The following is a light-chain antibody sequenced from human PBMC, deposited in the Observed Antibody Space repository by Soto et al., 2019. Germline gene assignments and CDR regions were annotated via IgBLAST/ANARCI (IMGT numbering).Light chain of an antibody. CDR1: LSVSSSY. V-gene: IGKV3-20*01. Sequence: EIVLTQSPGTLSLSPGERATLSCRASLSVSSSYLAWYQQKPCQAPRLLIYGASSRATGIPDRFSGSGSGTDFTLTISRLEPEDFAVYYCQQYGSSPRAFGPGTKVDIK. CDR3: QQYGSSPRA. J-gene: IGKJ3*01. CDR2: GAS.